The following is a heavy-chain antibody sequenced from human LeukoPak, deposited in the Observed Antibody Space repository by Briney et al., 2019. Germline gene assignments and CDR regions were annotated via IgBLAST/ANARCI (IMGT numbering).Heavy chain of an antibody. CDR3: AANSWMLGMDV. CDR2: INSDGSNT. D-gene: IGHD2-8*01. Sequence: GGSLRLSCAASGFTFSSHWMHWVRQAPGKGPVWVSHINSDGSNTGYADSVKGRFTSSRDNAKNTLYLQINSLGADDTAVYYCAANSWMLGMDVWGQGTTVTVSS. CDR1: GFTFSSHW. V-gene: IGHV3-74*01. J-gene: IGHJ6*02.